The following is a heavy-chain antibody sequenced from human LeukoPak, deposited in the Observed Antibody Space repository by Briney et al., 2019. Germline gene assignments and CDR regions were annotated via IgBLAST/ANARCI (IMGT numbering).Heavy chain of an antibody. D-gene: IGHD3-16*02. J-gene: IGHJ3*02. CDR3: ARDAPIMITFGGVIDLHAFDI. CDR1: GFTVSSNY. V-gene: IGHV3-66*01. Sequence: GGSLRLSCAASGFTVSSNYMSWVRQAPGKGLEWVSVIYSGGSTYYADSVKGIFTISRDNSKNTLYLQMNSLRAEDTAVYYCARDAPIMITFGGVIDLHAFDIWGQGTMVTVSS. CDR2: IYSGGST.